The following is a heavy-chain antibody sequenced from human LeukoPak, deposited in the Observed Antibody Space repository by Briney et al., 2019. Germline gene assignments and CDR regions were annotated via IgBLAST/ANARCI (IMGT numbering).Heavy chain of an antibody. V-gene: IGHV3-23*01. CDR2: ISGSGGST. CDR3: AKGRWGYYGSGSYFPFDY. D-gene: IGHD3-10*01. J-gene: IGHJ4*02. Sequence: PGGSLRLSCAASGFTFSSYAMSWVRQAPGKGLEWVSAISGSGGSTYYADSVKGRFTISRDNSKNTLYLQMNSLRAEDTAVYYCAKGRWGYYGSGSYFPFDYWGQGTLVTVSS. CDR1: GFTFSSYA.